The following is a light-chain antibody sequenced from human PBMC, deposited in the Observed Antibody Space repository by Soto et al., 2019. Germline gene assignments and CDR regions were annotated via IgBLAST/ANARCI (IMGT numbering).Light chain of an antibody. CDR1: SGSIASNY. V-gene: IGLV6-57*01. J-gene: IGLJ3*02. CDR3: QSYDATNQV. Sequence: NFMLTQPHSVSESPGKTVIISCTRSSGSIASNYVQWYQQGPGSSPTTVIYEDNQRPSGVPDRFSGSIDSSSNSASLTISGLETEDEADYFFQSYDATNQVFGGGTQLSVL. CDR2: EDN.